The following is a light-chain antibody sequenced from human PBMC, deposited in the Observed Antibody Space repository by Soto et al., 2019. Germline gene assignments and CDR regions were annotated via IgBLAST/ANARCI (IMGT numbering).Light chain of an antibody. CDR1: QGISSY. V-gene: IGKV1-8*01. CDR3: QQYYNYPRT. Sequence: AIRMTQSPSSLSASTGDRVNITCRASQGISSYLAWYQQKPGKAPKLLIYAASTLQSGVPSRFSGSGSGTDFTLTFSCLQSEDFATYYCQQYYNYPRTFGQGTKVEIK. CDR2: AAS. J-gene: IGKJ1*01.